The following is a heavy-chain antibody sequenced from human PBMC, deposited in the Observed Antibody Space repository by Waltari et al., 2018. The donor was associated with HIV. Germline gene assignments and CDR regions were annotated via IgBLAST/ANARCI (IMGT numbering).Heavy chain of an antibody. J-gene: IGHJ3*02. Sequence: EVXLVQSGXEVKKPGESXKISCKGSGYTFTSYWIGWVSQMPGKGLEGMGIIYPGDSDTTYSPSFQGQVTISADKSISTAYLQWSSLKASDTAXYYCARQDIVVVPDAFDIWGQGTMVTVSS. CDR1: GYTFTSYW. D-gene: IGHD2-2*01. CDR3: ARQDIVVVPDAFDI. V-gene: IGHV5-51*01. CDR2: IYPGDSDT.